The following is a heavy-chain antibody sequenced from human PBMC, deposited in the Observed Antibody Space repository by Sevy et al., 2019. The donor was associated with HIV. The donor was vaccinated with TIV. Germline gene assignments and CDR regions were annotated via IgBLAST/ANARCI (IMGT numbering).Heavy chain of an antibody. D-gene: IGHD6-13*01. Sequence: GSLRLSCTTSGFTFGDYAMGWFRQAPGKGLEWVGFIRTTASGGTTDYAASVKGTLIISRDDSKSIAYLQMNSLKTEDTAVYYCTRSFSVTWYPHYWGQGTLVTVSS. CDR1: GFTFGDYA. V-gene: IGHV3-49*03. CDR2: IRTTASGGTT. J-gene: IGHJ4*02. CDR3: TRSFSVTWYPHY.